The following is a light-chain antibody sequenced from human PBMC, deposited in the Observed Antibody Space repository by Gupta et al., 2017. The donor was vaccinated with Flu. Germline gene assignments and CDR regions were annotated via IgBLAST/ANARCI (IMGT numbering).Light chain of an antibody. V-gene: IGLV2-8*01. CDR3: CSYGGSKF. Sequence: TGTSSDGGGYNYVPWYQQHPGKAPKLIIYEVNKRPSGVPDRFSGSKSGNTASLTVSGLLAEDEADYYCCSYGGSKFFGGGTKLTVL. CDR1: SSDGGGYNY. J-gene: IGLJ2*01. CDR2: EVN.